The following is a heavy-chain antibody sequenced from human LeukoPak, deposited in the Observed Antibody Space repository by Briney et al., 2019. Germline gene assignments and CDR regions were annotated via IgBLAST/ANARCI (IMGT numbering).Heavy chain of an antibody. V-gene: IGHV3-23*01. CDR2: IDYDGGSG. J-gene: IGHJ1*01. Sequence: GGSLRLSCTVSGFTLSSYEMSWIRQAPGKGLEWVSSIDYDGGSGHYADSVKGRFTISRDNTNNTLFLHLNSLRGEDTAVYYCTRNSGWYGLSWGQGTLVTVSS. CDR3: TRNSGWYGLS. D-gene: IGHD6-19*01. CDR1: GFTLSSYE.